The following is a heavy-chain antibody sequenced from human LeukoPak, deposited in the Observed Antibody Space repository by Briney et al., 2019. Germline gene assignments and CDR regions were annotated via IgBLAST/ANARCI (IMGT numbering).Heavy chain of an antibody. CDR2: IDPSDSYT. CDR1: GYSFTSYW. CDR3: ARRDCSSTSCSQFDP. D-gene: IGHD2-2*01. J-gene: IGHJ5*02. Sequence: GESLQISCQGSGYSFTSYWISWVRQMPGKGLEWMGRIDPSDSYTNYSPSFQGHVTISADKSISTAYLQWSSLKASDTAMYYCARRDCSSTSCSQFDPWGQGTLVTVSS. V-gene: IGHV5-10-1*01.